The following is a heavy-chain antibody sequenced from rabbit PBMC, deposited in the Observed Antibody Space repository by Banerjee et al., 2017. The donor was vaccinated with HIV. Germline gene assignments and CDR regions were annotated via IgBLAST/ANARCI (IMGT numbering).Heavy chain of an antibody. Sequence: QSLEESGGDLVKPGASLTLTCTASGFSFSSTHYISWVRQAPGKGLEWIACIAAGSSGSTYYASWAKGRFTISKTSSTTVTLQMTSLTAADTATYFCARDLAGVIGWNFNLWGPGTLVTVS. CDR3: ARDLAGVIGWNFNL. CDR2: IAAGSSGST. D-gene: IGHD4-1*01. CDR1: GFSFSSTHY. J-gene: IGHJ4*01. V-gene: IGHV1S40*01.